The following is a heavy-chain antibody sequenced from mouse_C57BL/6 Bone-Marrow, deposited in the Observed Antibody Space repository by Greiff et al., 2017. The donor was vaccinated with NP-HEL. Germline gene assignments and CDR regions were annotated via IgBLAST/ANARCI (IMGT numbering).Heavy chain of an antibody. CDR1: GYTFTSYD. J-gene: IGHJ3*01. Sequence: VKLQESGPELVKPGASVKLSCKASGYTFTSYDINWVKQRPGQGLEWIGWIYPRDGSTKYNEKFKGKATLTVDTSSSTAYMELHSLTSEDSAVYFCARDHLLLPFAYWGQGTLVTVSA. CDR2: IYPRDGST. CDR3: ARDHLLLPFAY. V-gene: IGHV1-85*01. D-gene: IGHD2-12*01.